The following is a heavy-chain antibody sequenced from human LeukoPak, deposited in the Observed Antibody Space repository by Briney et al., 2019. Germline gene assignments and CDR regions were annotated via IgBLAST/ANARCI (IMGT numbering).Heavy chain of an antibody. CDR2: ISYDGSNK. V-gene: IGHV3-30-3*01. D-gene: IGHD6-19*01. J-gene: IGHJ4*02. Sequence: GGSLRLSCAASGFTFSSYAMHWVRQAPGKGLEWVAVISYDGSNKYYAGSVKGRFTISRDNSKNTLYLQMNSLRAEDTAVYYCARDYSSGWAYFDYWGQGTLVTVSS. CDR1: GFTFSSYA. CDR3: ARDYSSGWAYFDY.